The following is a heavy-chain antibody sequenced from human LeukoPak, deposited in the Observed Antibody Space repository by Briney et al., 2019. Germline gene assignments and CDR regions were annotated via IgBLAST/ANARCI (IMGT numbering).Heavy chain of an antibody. V-gene: IGHV3-21*01. D-gene: IGHD1-14*01. J-gene: IGHJ5*01. CDR3: ARDETNGFDS. Sequence: GGSLRLSCGASGFTFSNYNMNWVRQAPGEGLEWVSSINSRSTYIFYADSVMGRFTISRDNAKKSLFLQMNSLRAEDTAVYYCARDETNGFDSWGQGTLVTVSS. CDR1: GFTFSNYN. CDR2: INSRSTYI.